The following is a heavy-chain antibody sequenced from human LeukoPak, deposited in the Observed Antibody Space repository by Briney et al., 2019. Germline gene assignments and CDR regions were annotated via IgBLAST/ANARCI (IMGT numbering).Heavy chain of an antibody. Sequence: GGSLRLSCAASGFNFNTQGMHWVRRAPAKGLEWLSFIQYDGSLTYYVDSVRGRFTVSRDNSKNTLYLQMSSLRVEDTAVYYCVTDTIFTVGDPPMDVWGEGTTVVVSS. CDR3: VTDTIFTVGDPPMDV. J-gene: IGHJ6*03. D-gene: IGHD3-3*01. CDR2: IQYDGSLT. CDR1: GFNFNTQG. V-gene: IGHV3-30*02.